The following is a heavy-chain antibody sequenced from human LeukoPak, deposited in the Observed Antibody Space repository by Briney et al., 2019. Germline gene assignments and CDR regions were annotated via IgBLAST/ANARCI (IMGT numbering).Heavy chain of an antibody. CDR2: IYYSGST. Sequence: SETLSPTCTVSGGSISSNSYYWGWIRQPLGKELEWIGSIYYSGSTYYNPSLKSRVTISVDTSKNQFSLKLSSVTAADTAVYYCARVARLYGDPSYFDYWGQGTLVTVSS. CDR1: GGSISSNSYY. V-gene: IGHV4-39*07. CDR3: ARVARLYGDPSYFDY. J-gene: IGHJ4*02. D-gene: IGHD4-17*01.